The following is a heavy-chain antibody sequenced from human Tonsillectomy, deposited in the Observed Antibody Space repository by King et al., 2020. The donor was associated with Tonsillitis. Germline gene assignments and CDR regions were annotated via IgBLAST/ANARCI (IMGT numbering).Heavy chain of an antibody. CDR3: AKDAPSYYDSRGHYYGVDY. D-gene: IGHD3-22*01. J-gene: IGHJ4*02. CDR1: GISFSSYG. CDR2: IRYDGSNE. V-gene: IGHV3-30*02. Sequence: VQLVESGGGVVQPGGSLRVSCAASGISFSSYGMHWVRQAPGKGLEWVAFIRYDGSNEYYADSVKGRFTISRENSKNTLFLRMNSLRAEDTAVYYCAKDAPSYYDSRGHYYGVDYWGQGTLVTVSS.